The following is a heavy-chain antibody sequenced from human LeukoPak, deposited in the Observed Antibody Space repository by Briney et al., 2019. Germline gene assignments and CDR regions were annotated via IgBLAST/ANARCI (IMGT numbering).Heavy chain of an antibody. Sequence: GASVKVSCKASGYTFTGYYMHWVRQAPGQGLEWMGWINPNSGGTNYAQKFQGRVTMTRDTSISTAYMELSRLRSDDTAVYYCASQIAYDFWSGYYYYYMDVWGKGTTVTVFS. V-gene: IGHV1-2*02. CDR2: INPNSGGT. CDR3: ASQIAYDFWSGYYYYYMDV. D-gene: IGHD3-3*01. J-gene: IGHJ6*03. CDR1: GYTFTGYY.